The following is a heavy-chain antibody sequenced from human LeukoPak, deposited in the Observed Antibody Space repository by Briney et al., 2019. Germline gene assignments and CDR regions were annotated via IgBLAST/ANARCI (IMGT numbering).Heavy chain of an antibody. CDR1: EITFNNHD. V-gene: IGHV3-30*18. CDR3: AKPRDIDSWAFDV. Sequence: GGSLRLSCAASEITFNNHDMHWVRQAPGKGLEWVAAISYDGRNKYYADSVKGRFTISRDNSKNTLNLQMNSLRTEDTAVFYCAKPRDIDSWAFDVWGQGTMVTVSS. D-gene: IGHD2-15*01. CDR2: ISYDGRNK. J-gene: IGHJ3*01.